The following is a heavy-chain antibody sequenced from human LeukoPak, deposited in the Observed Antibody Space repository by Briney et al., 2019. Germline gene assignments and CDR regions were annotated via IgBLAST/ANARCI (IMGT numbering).Heavy chain of an antibody. CDR1: GLTVNNNY. Sequence: GGSLRLSCAASGLTVNNNYMNWVRQAPGKGLEWVSALYIGGNTYYADSVRGRFTISRDNSKNTLYLQMNSLRAEYTAVYYCARDKRDSSGYFDYWGQGTLVTVSS. CDR2: LYIGGNT. J-gene: IGHJ4*02. CDR3: ARDKRDSSGYFDY. V-gene: IGHV3-53*01. D-gene: IGHD3-22*01.